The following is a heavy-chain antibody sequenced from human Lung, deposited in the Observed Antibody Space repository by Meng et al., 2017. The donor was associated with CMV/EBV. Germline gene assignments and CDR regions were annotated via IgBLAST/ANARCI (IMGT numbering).Heavy chain of an antibody. D-gene: IGHD5/OR15-5a*01. J-gene: IGHJ6*02. Sequence: GGSLRLSCAASGFMFSDYSMNWVRQAPGKGLEWVSSISNGGAYIYYADSVKGRFTISRDNAQNSLYLQMNSLRAEDTVVYYCARDVSPRSSVYFAIYYFYALDVWGQGTTVTVSS. CDR3: ARDVSPRSSVYFAIYYFYALDV. V-gene: IGHV3-21*01. CDR1: GFMFSDYS. CDR2: ISNGGAYI.